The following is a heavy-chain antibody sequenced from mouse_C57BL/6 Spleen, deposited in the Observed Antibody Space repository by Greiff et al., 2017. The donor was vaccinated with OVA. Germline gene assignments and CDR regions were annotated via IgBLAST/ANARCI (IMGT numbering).Heavy chain of an antibody. CDR3: TREGYDGYYYWYFDV. CDR1: GFTFSSYA. Sequence: EVKVVESGEGLVKPGGSLKLSCAASGFTFSSYAMSWVRQTPEKRLEWVAYISSGGDYIYYADTVKGRFTISRDNARNTLYLQMSSLKSEDTAMYYCTREGYDGYYYWYFDVWGTGTTVTVSS. V-gene: IGHV5-9-1*02. CDR2: ISSGGDYI. J-gene: IGHJ1*03. D-gene: IGHD2-3*01.